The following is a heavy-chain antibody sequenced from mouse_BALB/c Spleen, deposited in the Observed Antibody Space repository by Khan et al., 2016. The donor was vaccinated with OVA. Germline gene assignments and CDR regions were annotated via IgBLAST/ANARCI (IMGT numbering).Heavy chain of an antibody. J-gene: IGHJ4*01. D-gene: IGHD2-2*01. CDR1: GFSFSSYA. CDR3: ARSLVDYHAMDY. CDR2: ISTGGHYT. V-gene: IGHV5-9-3*01. Sequence: EVQLQESGGGLVKPGGSLKLSCSASGFSFSSYAMSWVRQTPEKRLEWVATISTGGHYTFYSDRVKGRFTISRDNAKNTLYLQMSSLRSEDRAMYYCARSLVDYHAMDYWGQGTSVTVSS.